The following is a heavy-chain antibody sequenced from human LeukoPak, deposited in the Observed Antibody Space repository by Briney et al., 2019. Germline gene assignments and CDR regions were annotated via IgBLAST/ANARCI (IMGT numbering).Heavy chain of an antibody. CDR2: IYYSGST. CDR1: GGSISSGGYS. Sequence: PSETLSLTCAVSGGSISSGGYSWSWIRQPPGKGLEWIGYIYYSGSTNYNPSLKSRVTISVDTSKNQFSLKLSSVTAADTAVYYCARVSYVWGSYRFDYWGQGTLVTVSS. D-gene: IGHD3-16*02. V-gene: IGHV4-61*08. J-gene: IGHJ4*02. CDR3: ARVSYVWGSYRFDY.